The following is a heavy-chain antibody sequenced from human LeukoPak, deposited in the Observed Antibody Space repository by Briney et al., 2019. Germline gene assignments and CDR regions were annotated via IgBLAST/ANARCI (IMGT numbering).Heavy chain of an antibody. J-gene: IGHJ3*02. CDR1: GFTFSSYG. Sequence: GGSLRLSCAASGFTFSSYGMHWVRQAPGKGLEWVAFIRYDGSNKYYADSVKGRFTISRDNSKNTLYLQMNSLRAEDTAVYYCAKGHGIAARQGAFDIWGQGTMVTVSS. CDR3: AKGHGIAARQGAFDI. D-gene: IGHD6-6*01. V-gene: IGHV3-30*02. CDR2: IRYDGSNK.